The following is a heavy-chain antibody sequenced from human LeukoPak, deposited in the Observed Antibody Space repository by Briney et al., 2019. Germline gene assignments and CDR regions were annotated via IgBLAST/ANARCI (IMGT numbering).Heavy chain of an antibody. CDR3: ARGDYGGDYFDY. V-gene: IGHV3-11*05. Sequence: GRSLRLSCEVSGFTFSDHYMSWIRQAPGKRLEWVSYISSGSTYTNYADSVEGRFTISRDNAKNSLYLQMNSLRAEDTAVYYCARGDYGGDYFDYWGQGTLVTVSS. CDR1: GFTFSDHY. D-gene: IGHD4-23*01. CDR2: ISSGSTYT. J-gene: IGHJ4*02.